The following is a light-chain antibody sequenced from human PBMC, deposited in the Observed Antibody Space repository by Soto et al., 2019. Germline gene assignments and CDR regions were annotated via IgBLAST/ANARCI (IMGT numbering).Light chain of an antibody. CDR3: QQSYNPVS. Sequence: DIQMTQSPSSLSASVGDRVTITCRASQSISNFLNWYQQKPGKPPRLLIYGASSLQGGVPSRFSGSGSGTDFTLTISSLQPEDFATYYCQQSYNPVSFGGGTMVDMK. V-gene: IGKV1-39*01. J-gene: IGKJ4*01. CDR1: QSISNF. CDR2: GAS.